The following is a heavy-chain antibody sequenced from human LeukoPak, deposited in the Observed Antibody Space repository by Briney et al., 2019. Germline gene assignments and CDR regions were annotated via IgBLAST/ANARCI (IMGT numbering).Heavy chain of an antibody. V-gene: IGHV3-11*01. CDR3: ARAGYDFWSGYPGPADY. Sequence: GGSLRLSCAASGFAFSDYYMSWLRQAPGKGLEWVSYISSSGSTIHYADSVKGRFTISRDNAKNSLYLQMNSLRAEDTAVYYCARAGYDFWSGYPGPADYWGQGTLVTVSS. J-gene: IGHJ4*02. CDR2: ISSSGSTI. D-gene: IGHD3-3*01. CDR1: GFAFSDYY.